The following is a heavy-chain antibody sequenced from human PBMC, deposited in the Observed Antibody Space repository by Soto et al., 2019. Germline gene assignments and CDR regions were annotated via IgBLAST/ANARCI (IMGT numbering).Heavy chain of an antibody. CDR1: GFTFSSYA. D-gene: IGHD2-15*01. Sequence: QVQLVESGGGVVQTGRSLRLSCAASGFTFSSYAMHWVRQAPGKGLECVAVISYDGSNKYYAYSVKGRFTISRDNSKNTLYLQMNSRRAEDTAVYYCARAGGLLLDYWGQGTLVTVSS. V-gene: IGHV3-30-3*01. J-gene: IGHJ4*02. CDR3: ARAGGLLLDY. CDR2: ISYDGSNK.